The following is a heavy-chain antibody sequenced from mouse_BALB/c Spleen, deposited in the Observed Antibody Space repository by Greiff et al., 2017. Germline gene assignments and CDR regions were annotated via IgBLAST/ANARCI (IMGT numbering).Heavy chain of an antibody. J-gene: IGHJ4*01. CDR3: ARSRYGNAMDY. D-gene: IGHD2-1*01. CDR1: GFNIKDTY. V-gene: IGHV14-3*02. Sequence: EVQLQQSGAELVKPGASVKLSCTASGFNIKDTYMHWVKQRPEQGLEWIGRIDPANGNTKYDPKFQGKATITADTSSNTAYLQLSSLTSEDTAVYYCARSRYGNAMDYWGQGTSVTVSS. CDR2: IDPANGNT.